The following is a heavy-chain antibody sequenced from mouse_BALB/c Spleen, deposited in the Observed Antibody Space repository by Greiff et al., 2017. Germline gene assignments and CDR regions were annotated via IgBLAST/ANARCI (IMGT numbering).Heavy chain of an antibody. CDR1: GYSITSGYY. CDR3: ARVLITTTRYYFDY. D-gene: IGHD2-4*01. CDR2: ISYDGSN. J-gene: IGHJ2*01. V-gene: IGHV3-6*02. Sequence: EVKLMESGPGLVKPSQSLSLTCSVTGYSITSGYYWNWIRQFPGNKLEWMGYISYDGSNNYNPSLKNRISITRDTSKNQFFLKLNSVTTEDTATYYCARVLITTTRYYFDYWGQGTTLTVSS.